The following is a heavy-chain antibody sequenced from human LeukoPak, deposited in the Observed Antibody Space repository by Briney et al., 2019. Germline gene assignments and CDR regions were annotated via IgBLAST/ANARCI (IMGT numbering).Heavy chain of an antibody. CDR2: ISGSGGST. J-gene: IGHJ4*02. CDR1: GFTFSSYA. D-gene: IGHD2-15*01. Sequence: GGSLRLSCAASGFTFSSYAMTWVRQAPGKGLEWVSGISGSGGSTYYADSVKGRFTISRDDSKNTAYLQMNSLKTEDTAVYYCTRRVVAGVNFDYWGQGTLVTVSS. V-gene: IGHV3-23*01. CDR3: TRRVVAGVNFDY.